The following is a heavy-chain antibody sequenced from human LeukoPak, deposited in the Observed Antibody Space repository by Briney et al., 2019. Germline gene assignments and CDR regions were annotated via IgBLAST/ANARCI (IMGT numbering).Heavy chain of an antibody. CDR2: IIPIFGTA. Sequence: SVKVSCKASGGTFSSYAISWVRQAPGQGLEWKGGIIPIFGTANYAQKFQGRVTITADESTSTAYMELSSLRSEDTAVYYCARGDTAMVMWNYYMDVWGKGTTVTVSS. V-gene: IGHV1-69*13. CDR3: ARGDTAMVMWNYYMDV. J-gene: IGHJ6*03. CDR1: GGTFSSYA. D-gene: IGHD5-18*01.